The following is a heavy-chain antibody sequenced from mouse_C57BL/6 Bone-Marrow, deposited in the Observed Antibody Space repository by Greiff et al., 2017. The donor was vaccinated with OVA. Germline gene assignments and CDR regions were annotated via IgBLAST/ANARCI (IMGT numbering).Heavy chain of an antibody. CDR2: IHPNSGST. CDR3: ARWDYGSSYDY. D-gene: IGHD1-1*01. J-gene: IGHJ2*01. CDR1: GYTFTSYW. V-gene: IGHV1-64*01. Sequence: QVQLQQPGAELVKPGASVKLSCKASGYTFTSYWMHWVKQRPGQGLEWIGMIHPNSGSTNYNEKFKSKATLTVDKSSSTAYMQLSSLTSEDSAVYYGARWDYGSSYDYWGQGTTLTVSS.